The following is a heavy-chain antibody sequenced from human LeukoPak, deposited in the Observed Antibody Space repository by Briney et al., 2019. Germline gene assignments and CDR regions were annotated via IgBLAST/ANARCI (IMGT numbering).Heavy chain of an antibody. Sequence: GGSLRLSCAASGFTFSTYSMNWVRQAPGKGLEWVSSISSSSNIYYADSVKGRFTISRDYAKKSLYLQMNSLRAENTALYYCARVGEKAFHLWPEIDYWGEGTLVTVSS. CDR1: GFTFSTYS. J-gene: IGHJ4*02. CDR2: ISSSSNI. V-gene: IGHV3-21*01. D-gene: IGHD5-24*01. CDR3: ARVGEKAFHLWPEIDY.